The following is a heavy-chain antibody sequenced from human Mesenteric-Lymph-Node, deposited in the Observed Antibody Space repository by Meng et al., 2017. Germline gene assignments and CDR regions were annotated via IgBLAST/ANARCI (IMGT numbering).Heavy chain of an antibody. Sequence: QVQLQQSGPGLVKPSQPLSPTCAISGDSVSTNSAAWNWIRQSPSGGLEWLGRTYYKSKWYNDYAESVKSRITINPDTSKNQFSLQLNSVTPEDTAVYYCARKAVAVGTFDYWGQGTLVTVSS. CDR1: GDSVSTNSAA. J-gene: IGHJ4*02. V-gene: IGHV6-1*01. CDR2: TYYKSKWYN. CDR3: ARKAVAVGTFDY. D-gene: IGHD6-19*01.